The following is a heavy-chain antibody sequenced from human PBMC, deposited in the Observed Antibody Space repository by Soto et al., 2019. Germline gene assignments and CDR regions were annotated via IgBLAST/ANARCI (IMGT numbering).Heavy chain of an antibody. CDR3: TRDLWLVRGAAAGREEQFSSYYMDV. V-gene: IGHV3-49*03. CDR2: IRSKAYGGTT. Sequence: PGGSLRLSCTASGFTFGDYAMSWFRQAPGKGLEWVGFIRSKAYGGTTEYAASVKGRFTISRDDSKSIAYLQMNSLKTEDTAVYYCTRDLWLVRGAAAGREEQFSSYYMDVWGKGTTVTVSS. D-gene: IGHD6-13*01. J-gene: IGHJ6*03. CDR1: GFTFGDYA.